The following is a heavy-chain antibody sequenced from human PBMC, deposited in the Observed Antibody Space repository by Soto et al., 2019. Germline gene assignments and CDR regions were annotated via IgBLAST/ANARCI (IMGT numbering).Heavy chain of an antibody. V-gene: IGHV1-3*01. CDR3: ARGSGYYYWDDY. Sequence: ASVKGSRKASGYTFTSYAMHCVRQAPGQRLEWMGWINAGNGNTKYSQKFQGRVTITRDTSASTAYMELSSLRSEDTVVYYCARGSGYYYWDDYWGQGTLVTVSS. CDR1: GYTFTSYA. D-gene: IGHD3-22*01. CDR2: INAGNGNT. J-gene: IGHJ4*02.